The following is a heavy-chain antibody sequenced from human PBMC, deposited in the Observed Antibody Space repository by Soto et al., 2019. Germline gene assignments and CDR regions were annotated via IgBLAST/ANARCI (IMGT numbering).Heavy chain of an antibody. Sequence: GGSLRLSCAASGFTFSSYAMSWVRQAPGKGLEWVSAISGSGGSTYYADSVKGRFTISRDNSKNTLYLQMNSLRAEDTAVYYCAKDRRSGQWLRIKGNWFDPWGQGTLVTVSS. V-gene: IGHV3-23*01. CDR1: GFTFSSYA. J-gene: IGHJ5*02. CDR2: ISGSGGST. D-gene: IGHD5-12*01. CDR3: AKDRRSGQWLRIKGNWFDP.